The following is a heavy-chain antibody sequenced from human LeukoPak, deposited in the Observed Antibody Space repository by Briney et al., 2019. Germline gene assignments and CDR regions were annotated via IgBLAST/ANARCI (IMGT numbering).Heavy chain of an antibody. Sequence: GGSLRLSCAASGFTFSSYAMHWVRQAPGKGLEWVAVISYDGTNKYYADSVKGRFTISRDNSKNTLYLQMNSLRAEDTAVYYCARVHCSGGGYFDYWGQGTLVTVSS. CDR1: GFTFSSYA. V-gene: IGHV3-30*04. J-gene: IGHJ4*02. D-gene: IGHD3-16*01. CDR3: ARVHCSGGGYFDY. CDR2: ISYDGTNK.